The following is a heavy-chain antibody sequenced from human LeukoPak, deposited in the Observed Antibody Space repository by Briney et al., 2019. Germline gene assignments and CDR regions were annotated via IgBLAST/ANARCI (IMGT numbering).Heavy chain of an antibody. D-gene: IGHD1-1*01. V-gene: IGHV3-64*01. J-gene: IGHJ4*02. CDR1: GFTFSSYA. CDR2: ISSNGGST. Sequence: GSLRLSCAASGFTFSSYAMYWVRQAPGKGLEYVPAISSNGGSTYYANSVKGRFTISRDNSKNTLYLQMGSLRAEDMAVYYCAKGHSEDGTGFDCWGQGTLVTVSS. CDR3: AKGHSEDGTGFDC.